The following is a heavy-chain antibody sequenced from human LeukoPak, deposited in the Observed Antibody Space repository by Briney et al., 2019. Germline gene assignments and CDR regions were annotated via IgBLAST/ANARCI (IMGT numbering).Heavy chain of an antibody. V-gene: IGHV3-23*01. J-gene: IGHJ4*02. D-gene: IGHD3-10*01. CDR1: GFTFSTYA. Sequence: PGGSLRLSCAASGFTFSTYAMSWVRQAPGKGLEWVSGISGNGGSAYYADSVKGRFTISRDNSKNTLDLQLSSLRAEDTAVYYCAKDNVVASGNRRPYYFDFWGQGTLVTVSS. CDR3: AKDNVVASGNRRPYYFDF. CDR2: ISGNGGSA.